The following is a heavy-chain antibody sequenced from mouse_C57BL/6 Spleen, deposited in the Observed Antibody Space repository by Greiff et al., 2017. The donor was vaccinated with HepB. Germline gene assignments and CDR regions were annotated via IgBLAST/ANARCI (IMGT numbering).Heavy chain of an antibody. CDR3: TRKTAYDYDGGFAY. Sequence: VQLQQSGTVLARPGASVKMSCKTSGYTFTSYWMHWVKQRPGQGLEWIGAIYPGNSDTSYNQKFKGKAKLTAVTSASTAYMELSSLTNEDSAVYYCTRKTAYDYDGGFAYWGKGTLVTVSA. CDR1: GYTFTSYW. J-gene: IGHJ3*01. V-gene: IGHV1-5*01. D-gene: IGHD2-4*01. CDR2: IYPGNSDT.